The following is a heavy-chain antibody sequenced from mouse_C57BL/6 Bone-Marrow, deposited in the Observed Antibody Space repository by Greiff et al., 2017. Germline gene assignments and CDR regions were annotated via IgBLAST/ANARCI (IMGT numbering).Heavy chain of an antibody. V-gene: IGHV1-55*01. CDR3: ARGRLRRLFHWYFDV. CDR1: GYTFTSYW. Sequence: VQLQQPGAELVKPGASVKMSCKASGYTFTSYWITWVKQRPGQGLEWIGDIYPGSGSTNYNEKFKSKATLTVDTSSSTAYMQLSSLTSEDSAVYYCARGRLRRLFHWYFDVWGTGTTVTVSS. CDR2: IYPGSGST. J-gene: IGHJ1*03. D-gene: IGHD2-2*01.